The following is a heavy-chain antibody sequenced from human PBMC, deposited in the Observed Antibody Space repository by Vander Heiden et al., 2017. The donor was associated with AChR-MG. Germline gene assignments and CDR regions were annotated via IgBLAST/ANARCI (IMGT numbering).Heavy chain of an antibody. D-gene: IGHD2-2*01. CDR2: IYYSGST. CDR3: ARLIVVVPAASNPRDYFDY. V-gene: IGHV4-39*01. Sequence: QLQLQESGPGLVKPSETLSLTCTVSGGSISSSSYYWGWIRQPPGKGLEWIGSIYYSGSTYYNPSLKSRVTISVDTSKNQFSLKLSSVTAADTAVYYCARLIVVVPAASNPRDYFDYWGQGTLVTVSS. CDR1: GGSISSSSYY. J-gene: IGHJ4*02.